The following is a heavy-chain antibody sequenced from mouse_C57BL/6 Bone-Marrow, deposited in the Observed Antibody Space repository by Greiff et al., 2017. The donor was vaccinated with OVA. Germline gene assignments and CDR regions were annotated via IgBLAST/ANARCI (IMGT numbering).Heavy chain of an antibody. CDR3: ARGAPRLRRRAWFAY. Sequence: QVQLQQPGAELVKPGASVKMSCKASGYTFTSYWITWVKPRPGQGLEWIGDILPGSGSTNYNEKFKSKATLTVDPSSSTAYMQLSSLTSENSAVYYCARGAPRLRRRAWFAYWGQGALVTVSA. V-gene: IGHV1-55*01. D-gene: IGHD2-4*01. CDR1: GYTFTSYW. CDR2: ILPGSGST. J-gene: IGHJ3*01.